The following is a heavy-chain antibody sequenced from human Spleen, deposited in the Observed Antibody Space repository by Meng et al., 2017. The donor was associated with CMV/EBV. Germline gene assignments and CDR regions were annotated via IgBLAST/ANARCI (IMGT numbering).Heavy chain of an antibody. CDR2: FYYSGST. CDR1: GGSFSGYY. Sequence: GSLRLSCAVYGGSFSGYYWSWIRQPPGRGLEWIGYFYYSGSTNYNPSLKSRVSISVDPSENQFSLRLRSVTAADTAVYYCARVPPPYCGGDCSDGRYFDYWGQGTLVTVSS. J-gene: IGHJ4*02. D-gene: IGHD2-21*01. CDR3: ARVPPPYCGGDCSDGRYFDY. V-gene: IGHV4-59*01.